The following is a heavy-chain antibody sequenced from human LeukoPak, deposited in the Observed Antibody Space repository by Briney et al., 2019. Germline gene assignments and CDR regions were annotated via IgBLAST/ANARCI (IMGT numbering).Heavy chain of an antibody. J-gene: IGHJ4*02. CDR2: ISGSGGST. D-gene: IGHD3-22*01. Sequence: PGGSLRLSCAASGFTFSSYAMSWVRQAPGKGLEWVSAISGSGGSTYYADSVKGRFTISRDNSKNTLYLQMNSLRAEDTAVYYCVKVLNYYDSLDYWGQGTLVTVSS. CDR1: GFTFSSYA. V-gene: IGHV3-23*01. CDR3: VKVLNYYDSLDY.